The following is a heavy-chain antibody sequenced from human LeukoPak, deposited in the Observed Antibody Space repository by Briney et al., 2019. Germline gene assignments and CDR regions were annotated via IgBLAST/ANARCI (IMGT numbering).Heavy chain of an antibody. CDR2: IRYDGNNK. V-gene: IGHV3-30*02. J-gene: IGHJ4*02. CDR3: AKGTVGAYEIDY. D-gene: IGHD1-26*01. Sequence: GGSLRLSCATSGFTFSSYGLHWVRQAPGRGLEWVAFIRYDGNNKYCADSVKGRFTISRDNSKNTLYLQMNSLRTEDTAVYYCAKGTVGAYEIDYWGQGTLVTVSS. CDR1: GFTFSSYG.